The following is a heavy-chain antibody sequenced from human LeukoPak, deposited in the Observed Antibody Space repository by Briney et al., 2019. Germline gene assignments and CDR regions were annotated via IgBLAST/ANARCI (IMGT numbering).Heavy chain of an antibody. J-gene: IGHJ6*03. CDR1: GGSISSGGYS. CDR2: IHYSGST. V-gene: IGHV4-61*08. CDR3: ARDNVEMATIRGLYYMDV. D-gene: IGHD5-24*01. Sequence: PSETLSLTCAVSGGSISSGGYSWSWIRQPPGKGLEWIGYIHYSGSTKYKSSLKSRVTISVDTSKNQFSLKLNSVTAADTAVYYCARDNVEMATIRGLYYMDVWGKGTTVTISS.